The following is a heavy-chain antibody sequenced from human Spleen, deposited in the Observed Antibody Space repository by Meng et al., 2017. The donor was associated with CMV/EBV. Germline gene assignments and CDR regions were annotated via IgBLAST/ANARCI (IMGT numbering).Heavy chain of an antibody. CDR2: IIPIRNIT. Sequence: SVKVSCKASGGTFSNYAISWVRQAPGQGLEYMGGIIPIRNITNYAQNFQGRVTITADKSTSTAYMELSNLRSEDTAMYYCARVSQYYYGSGGSHMDVWGQGTTVTVSS. CDR3: ARVSQYYYGSGGSHMDV. V-gene: IGHV1-69*10. D-gene: IGHD3-10*01. J-gene: IGHJ6*02. CDR1: GGTFSNYA.